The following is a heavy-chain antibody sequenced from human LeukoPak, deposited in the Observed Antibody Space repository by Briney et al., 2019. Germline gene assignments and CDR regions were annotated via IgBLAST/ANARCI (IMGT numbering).Heavy chain of an antibody. Sequence: PGGSLRLSCAASGFTFSTYGMHWVRQAPGKGLAWVAVISYDGSHKYYTDSVKGRFTISRDNSKNTLYLQMNSLRAEDTAVYYCAKDWYPTPGIWGQGTMVTVSP. CDR1: GFTFSTYG. J-gene: IGHJ3*02. V-gene: IGHV3-30*18. CDR3: AKDWYPTPGI. CDR2: ISYDGSHK. D-gene: IGHD6-13*01.